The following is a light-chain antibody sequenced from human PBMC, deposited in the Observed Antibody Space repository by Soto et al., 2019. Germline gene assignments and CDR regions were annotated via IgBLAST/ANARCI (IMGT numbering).Light chain of an antibody. CDR3: QQYDNLYT. V-gene: IGKV1-33*01. CDR1: QDITDD. J-gene: IGKJ2*01. Sequence: DIPMTQSPSSLSVSVGDRVTITCQASQDITDDLNWYQQKPGRAPKLLIYDASNLQTGVPSRFSGSGSGTSFTFTISSLQPEDIATYFCQQYDNLYTFGQGTKLEI. CDR2: DAS.